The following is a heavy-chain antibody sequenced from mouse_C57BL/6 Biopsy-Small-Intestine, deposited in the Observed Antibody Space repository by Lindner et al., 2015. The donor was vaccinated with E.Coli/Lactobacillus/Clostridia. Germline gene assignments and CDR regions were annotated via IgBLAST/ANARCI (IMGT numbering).Heavy chain of an antibody. J-gene: IGHJ1*03. Sequence: VQLQESGAELVRPGTSVKVSCKASGYAFTNYLIEWVKQRPGQGLEWIGQIYPGDGDTNYNGKFKGKATLTADKSSSTAYMQLSSLTSEDSAVYFCATYSNYAGYFDVWGTGTTVTVSS. D-gene: IGHD2-5*01. CDR1: GYAFTNYL. CDR2: IYPGDGDT. CDR3: ATYSNYAGYFDV. V-gene: IGHV1-54*01.